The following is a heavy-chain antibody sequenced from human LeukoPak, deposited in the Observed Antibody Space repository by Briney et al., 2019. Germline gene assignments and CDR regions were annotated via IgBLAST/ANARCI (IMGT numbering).Heavy chain of an antibody. CDR1: GFTFNNYL. V-gene: IGHV3-23*01. CDR3: AKECDYSPGHKFDL. CDR2: LFTGGGRT. Sequence: HPGGSLRLSCAASGFTFNNYLMSWVRQAPGKGLEWVSVLFTGGGRTLYADPVKGRFTISGDTSRTTLYLQMNGLRAEDTAVYYRAKECDYSPGHKFDLWGQGTLVTVSS. D-gene: IGHD3-10*01. J-gene: IGHJ4*02.